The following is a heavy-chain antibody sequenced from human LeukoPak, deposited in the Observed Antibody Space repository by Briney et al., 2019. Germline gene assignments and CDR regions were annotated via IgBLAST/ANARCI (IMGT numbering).Heavy chain of an antibody. D-gene: IGHD4-17*01. J-gene: IGHJ5*02. CDR2: ILYDGTYK. Sequence: PGGSLRLSCAASGFTFSASGMHWVRLSPGKGLQWVAFILYDGTYKIYADSVKGRFTISRDDSKNTLYLQVNSLTPEDTAVYFCAKAFAYGDQFFDPWGQGTLVTVSS. CDR1: GFTFSASG. V-gene: IGHV3-30*02. CDR3: AKAFAYGDQFFDP.